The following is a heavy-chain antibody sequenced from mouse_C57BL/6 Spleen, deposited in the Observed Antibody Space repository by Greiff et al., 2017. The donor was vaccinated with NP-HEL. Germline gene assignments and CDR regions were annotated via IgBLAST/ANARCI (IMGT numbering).Heavy chain of an antibody. V-gene: IGHV1-22*01. CDR3: ARAYRGDPFAY. D-gene: IGHD2-14*01. J-gene: IGHJ3*01. Sequence: EVKLEESGPELVKPGASVKMSCKASGYTFTDYNMHWVKQSHGKSLEWIGYINPNNGGTSYNQKFKGKATLTVNKSSSTAYMELRSLTSEDSAVYYCARAYRGDPFAYWGQGTLVTVSA. CDR2: INPNNGGT. CDR1: GYTFTDYN.